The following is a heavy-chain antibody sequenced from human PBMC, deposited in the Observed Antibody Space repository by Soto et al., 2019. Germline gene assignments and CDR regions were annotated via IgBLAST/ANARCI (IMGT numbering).Heavy chain of an antibody. J-gene: IGHJ4*02. CDR3: AKSPKGIRTSFDY. V-gene: IGHV3-23*01. CDR2: ISGSGGTT. CDR1: GFPFIRYA. D-gene: IGHD3-3*02. Sequence: GVSLRLSCVASGFPFIRYALNWVRQAPGRGLEWVSAISGSGGTTYYADSVKGRFTISRDNSKNTLFLQMNSLRAEDAAIYYCAKSPKGIRTSFDYGCQGILVNVS.